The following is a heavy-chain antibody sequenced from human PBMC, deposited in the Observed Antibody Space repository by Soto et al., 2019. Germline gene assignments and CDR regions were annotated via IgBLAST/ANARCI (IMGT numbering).Heavy chain of an antibody. V-gene: IGHV3-48*01. CDR3: AGHPELIAEIWWFDP. D-gene: IGHD6-13*01. Sequence: EVQLVESGGGLVQPGGSLRLSCAASGFTFSSYSMNWVRQAPGKGLEWVSYISSSSSTIYYADSVKGRFTISRDNVKNSLYLQMTRVRAEVMAVYYCAGHPELIAEIWWFDPWGQGTLVSVSS. J-gene: IGHJ5*02. CDR1: GFTFSSYS. CDR2: ISSSSSTI.